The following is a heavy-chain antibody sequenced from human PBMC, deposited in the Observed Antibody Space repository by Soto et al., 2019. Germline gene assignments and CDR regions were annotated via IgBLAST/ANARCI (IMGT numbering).Heavy chain of an antibody. CDR2: IYYSGST. D-gene: IGHD3-3*01. V-gene: IGHV4-31*03. Sequence: SETLSLTCTVSGGSISSGGYYWSWIRQHPGKGLEWIGYIYYSGSTYYNPSLKSRVTISVDTSKNQFSLKLSSVTAADTAVYYCARGSITIFGVATEDYYYYMDVWGKGTTVTVSS. J-gene: IGHJ6*03. CDR3: ARGSITIFGVATEDYYYYMDV. CDR1: GGSISSGGYY.